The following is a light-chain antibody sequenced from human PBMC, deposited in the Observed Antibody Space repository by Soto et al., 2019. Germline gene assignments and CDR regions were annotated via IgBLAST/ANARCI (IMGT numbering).Light chain of an antibody. V-gene: IGKV1-12*01. CDR1: QGISRW. CDR2: TAT. CDR3: QQANSFPWT. Sequence: DIQMTQSPSSVSAFVGDRVTITCRASQGISRWLAWYQQKPGKAPKLLIYTATSLQSGVPSRFSGSGSGTDFTLAISSLQPEDFATYYCQQANSFPWTFGQGTKVEIK. J-gene: IGKJ1*01.